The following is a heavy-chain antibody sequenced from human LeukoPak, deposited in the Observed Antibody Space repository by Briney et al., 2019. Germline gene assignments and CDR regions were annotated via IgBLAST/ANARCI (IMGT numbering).Heavy chain of an antibody. Sequence: PGGSLRLSCAASGFTFSTYGMHWVRQAPGTGLEWVAFIRYDGTKKYYADSLKGRFTISRDNSKNTLYLQMNSLRAEATAVYYCAKISGYHPFEYWGQGTLVTVSS. CDR3: AKISGYHPFEY. D-gene: IGHD3-22*01. J-gene: IGHJ4*02. V-gene: IGHV3-30*02. CDR2: IRYDGTKK. CDR1: GFTFSTYG.